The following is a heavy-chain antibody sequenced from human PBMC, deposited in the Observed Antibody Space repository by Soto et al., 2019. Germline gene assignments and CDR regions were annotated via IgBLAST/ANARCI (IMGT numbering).Heavy chain of an antibody. D-gene: IGHD6-6*01. CDR3: ARGRAEYSSRLDYNYFDY. J-gene: IGHJ4*02. V-gene: IGHV1-69*13. Sequence: SVKVSCKASGGTFSSYAISWVRQAPGQGLEWMGGIIPIFGTANYAQKFQGRVTITADESTSTAYMELSSLRSEDTAVYYCARGRAEYSSRLDYNYFDYWGQGTLVTVSS. CDR2: IIPIFGTA. CDR1: GGTFSSYA.